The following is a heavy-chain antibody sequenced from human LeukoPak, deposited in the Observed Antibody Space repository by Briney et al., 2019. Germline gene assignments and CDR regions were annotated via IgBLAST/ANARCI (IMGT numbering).Heavy chain of an antibody. J-gene: IGHJ3*02. CDR1: GFPFSFFE. CDR2: IGYDGGNK. CDR3: AKNRHYGSSFDAFDI. D-gene: IGHD3-10*01. V-gene: IGHV3-30*02. Sequence: GGSLRLSCAVSGFPFSFFEINWVRQAPGKGLDWVTFIGYDGGNKYYTDSVKGRFTISRDNSRNTLYLQMDSLRAEDTAVYFCAKNRHYGSSFDAFDIWGQGTMVSVSS.